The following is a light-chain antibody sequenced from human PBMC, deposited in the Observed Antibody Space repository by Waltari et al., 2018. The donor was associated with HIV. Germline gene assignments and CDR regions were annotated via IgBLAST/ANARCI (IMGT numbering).Light chain of an antibody. V-gene: IGLV3-19*01. CDR1: SLKIYY. CDR2: DKN. J-gene: IGLJ3*02. CDR3: QSRENSNDHVV. Sequence: SSELTQDPAVSVALGQTVKITCQGNSLKIYYASWYQQKPGQAPRLVMYDKNKRPSGIPDRFSGSTSVNTASLTITGAQAEDEADYYCQSRENSNDHVVFGGGTKLTVL.